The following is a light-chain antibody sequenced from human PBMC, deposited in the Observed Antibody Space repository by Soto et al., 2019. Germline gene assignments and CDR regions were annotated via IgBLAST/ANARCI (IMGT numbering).Light chain of an antibody. CDR2: QDD. J-gene: IGLJ2*01. V-gene: IGLV6-57*04. CDR3: QSYDSSTVI. Sequence: NFMLTQPHSVSESPGKTITFSCTRSSGSIASNYVQWYQQRPGSAPTTVIYQDDQRPSGVPDRFSGSIDSSSNSASLTISGLKTEDEADYYCQSYDSSTVIFGGGTKLTVL. CDR1: SGSIASNY.